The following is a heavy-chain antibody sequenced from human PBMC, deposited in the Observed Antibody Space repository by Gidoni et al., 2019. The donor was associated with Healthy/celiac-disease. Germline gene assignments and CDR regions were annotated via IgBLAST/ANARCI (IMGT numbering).Heavy chain of an antibody. D-gene: IGHD2-15*01. CDR3: ARGKTLVVAADY. CDR2: ISSSSSYI. V-gene: IGHV3-21*01. J-gene: IGHJ4*02. CDR1: GFTFSSYS. Sequence: EVQLVESGGGLVKPGGSLRLSCAASGFTFSSYSMNWVRQAPGKGLEWVSSISSSSSYIYYADSVKGRFTISRDNAKNSLYLQMNSLRAEDTAVYYCARGKTLVVAADYWGQGTLVTVSS.